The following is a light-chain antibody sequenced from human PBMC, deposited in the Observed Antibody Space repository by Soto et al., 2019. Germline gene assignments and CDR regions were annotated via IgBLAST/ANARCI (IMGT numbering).Light chain of an antibody. J-gene: IGKJ1*01. CDR3: QQYKNYLT. CDR1: QSVSIW. CDR2: GAS. V-gene: IGKV1-5*01. Sequence: DIQMTQSPSTLSASVGDRVTFTCRASQSVSIWLAWYQQKPGKAPKLLISGASTLESGVPSRFSGSGSGTEFTLTISIQQPDDFATYYCQQYKNYLTFGQGTKVEIK.